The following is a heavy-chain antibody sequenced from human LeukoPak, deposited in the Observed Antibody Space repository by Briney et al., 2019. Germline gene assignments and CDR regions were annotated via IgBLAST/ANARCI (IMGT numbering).Heavy chain of an antibody. CDR3: AHRKNYYDSSVFDN. CDR2: IYWDVDR. CDR1: GFSLNTRGVG. Sequence: SGPTLVNPTQTLTLTCTFSGFSLNTRGVGVGWIRQPPGRALEWLALIYWDVDRRYSPSLKSRLTITKGTSKNQVVLTMTNMDPVDTATYFCAHRKNYYDSSVFDNWGQGTLVTVSS. J-gene: IGHJ4*02. V-gene: IGHV2-5*02. D-gene: IGHD3-22*01.